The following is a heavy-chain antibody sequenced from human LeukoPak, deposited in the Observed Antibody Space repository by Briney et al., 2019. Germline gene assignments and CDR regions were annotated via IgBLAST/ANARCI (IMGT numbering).Heavy chain of an antibody. V-gene: IGHV4-4*02. J-gene: IGHJ4*02. CDR2: IYHSGST. CDR3: ARAMDTAMASFDY. D-gene: IGHD5-18*01. Sequence: SETLSLTRAVSGGSISSSNWWSWVRRPPGKGLEWIGEIYHSGSTNYNPSLKSRVTISVDKSKNQFSLKLSSVTAADTAVYYCARAMDTAMASFDYWGQGTLVTVSS. CDR1: GGSISSSNW.